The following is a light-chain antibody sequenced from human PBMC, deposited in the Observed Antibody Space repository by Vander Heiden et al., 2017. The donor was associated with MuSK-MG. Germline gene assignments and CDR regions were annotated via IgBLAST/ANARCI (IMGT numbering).Light chain of an antibody. CDR2: EDS. CDR3: QAWDTTAAV. Sequence: SLDLTQPSSLSVAPGQTAIITCFGDGLGETYVSWYRQRPGQSPVLVIHEDSKRPSGIPERLSGSNSGNTATLTISGAQDIDEADYYCQAWDTTAAVFGGGTKLTVL. V-gene: IGLV3-1*01. CDR1: GLGETY. J-gene: IGLJ3*02.